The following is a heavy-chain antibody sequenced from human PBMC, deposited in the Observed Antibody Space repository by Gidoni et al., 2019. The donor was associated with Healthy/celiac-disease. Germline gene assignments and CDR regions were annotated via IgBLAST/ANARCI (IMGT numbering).Heavy chain of an antibody. CDR3: ARGQGTFDY. D-gene: IGHD3-10*01. J-gene: IGHJ4*02. V-gene: IGHV4-38-2*02. CDR2: IYHSGST. CDR1: TSGYY. Sequence: TSGYYWGWIRQPPGKGLEWSGSIYHSGSTYYNPSLKSRVTISVDTSKNQFSLKLSSVTAADTAVYYCARGQGTFDYWGQGTLVTVSS.